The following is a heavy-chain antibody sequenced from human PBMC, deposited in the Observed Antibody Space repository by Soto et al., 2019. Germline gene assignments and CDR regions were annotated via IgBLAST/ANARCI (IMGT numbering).Heavy chain of an antibody. D-gene: IGHD3-10*01. CDR2: IIPIFGVT. V-gene: IGHV1-69*04. Sequence: QVQVVQSVAEVKKPGSSVKVSCKASGGTFSSYTITWVRQAPGQGLEWLGRIIPIFGVTNYAQKFQDRLTMSADRPTTTAYMELSSLTSADTAVYYCVRDWESTTQTWGFGDSWGQGTLVTVSS. CDR3: VRDWESTTQTWGFGDS. CDR1: GGTFSSYT. J-gene: IGHJ4*02.